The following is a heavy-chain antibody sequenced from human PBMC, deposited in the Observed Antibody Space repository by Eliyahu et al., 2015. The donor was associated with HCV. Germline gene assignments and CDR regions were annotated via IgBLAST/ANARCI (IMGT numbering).Heavy chain of an antibody. J-gene: IGHJ4*02. CDR2: ISYDGSNK. V-gene: IGHV3-30*18. D-gene: IGHD6-19*01. CDR1: GFXFXSYG. CDR3: AKAEGIXVAGTFDY. Sequence: QVQLVXSGGGVVQPGRPLRLSCAAXGFXFXSYGXXWVRQAPGKGLEWVAVISYDGSNKDYADSVKGRFTTSRDNSKNFLYLEMNSLRAEDTAVYYCAKAEGIXVAGTFDYWGQGTLVTVSS.